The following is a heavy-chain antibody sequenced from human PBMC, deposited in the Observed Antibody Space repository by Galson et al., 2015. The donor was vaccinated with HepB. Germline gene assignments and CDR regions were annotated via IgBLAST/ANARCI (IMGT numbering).Heavy chain of an antibody. Sequence: SLRLSCAASGFTFSSYAMSWVRQAPGKGLEWVSAISGSGGSTYYADSVKGRFTISRDNSKNTLYLQMNSLRAEDTAVYYCAKDPEYDSSGYSDHWGQGTLVTVSS. D-gene: IGHD3-22*01. V-gene: IGHV3-23*01. CDR1: GFTFSSYA. CDR2: ISGSGGST. CDR3: AKDPEYDSSGYSDH. J-gene: IGHJ5*02.